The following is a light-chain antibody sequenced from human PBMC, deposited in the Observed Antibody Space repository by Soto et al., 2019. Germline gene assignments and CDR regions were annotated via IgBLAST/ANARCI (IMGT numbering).Light chain of an antibody. CDR2: KAS. Sequence: DIQMTQSPSTLSASVGDRVTITCRASQSISSWLAWYQQKAGKPPKLLIYKASSLESGVPSRFSGSGSGTEFTLTISSLQPDDFATYYCQQYDSYPWTFGQGTKVEIK. CDR1: QSISSW. CDR3: QQYDSYPWT. J-gene: IGKJ1*01. V-gene: IGKV1-5*03.